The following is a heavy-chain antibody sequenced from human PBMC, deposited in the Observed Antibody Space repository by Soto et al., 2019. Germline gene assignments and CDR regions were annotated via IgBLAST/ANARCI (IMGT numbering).Heavy chain of an antibody. Sequence: PSETLSLTCSVSGASISSFNWNWVRQPAGKGPEWVGRLNIAGTINYNPSLKSRITMSMDTSKNQIALHLRSVTAADTAVYYCARDYRVPSAGAMDVWGQGTTVTAP. D-gene: IGHD3-16*02. J-gene: IGHJ6*02. CDR2: LNIAGTI. CDR3: ARDYRVPSAGAMDV. CDR1: GASISSFN. V-gene: IGHV4-4*07.